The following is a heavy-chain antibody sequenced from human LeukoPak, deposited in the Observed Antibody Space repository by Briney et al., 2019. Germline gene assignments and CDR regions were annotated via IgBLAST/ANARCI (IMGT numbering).Heavy chain of an antibody. CDR1: GGTFSSYT. Sequence: ASVKVSCKASGGTFSSYTISRVRQAPGQGLDWMGRIIPILGIANYAQKFQGRVTITADKSTSTAYMELSSLRSEDTAVYYCASQTGGTQFDYWGQGTLVTVSS. J-gene: IGHJ4*02. V-gene: IGHV1-69*02. CDR3: ASQTGGTQFDY. CDR2: IIPILGIA. D-gene: IGHD7-27*01.